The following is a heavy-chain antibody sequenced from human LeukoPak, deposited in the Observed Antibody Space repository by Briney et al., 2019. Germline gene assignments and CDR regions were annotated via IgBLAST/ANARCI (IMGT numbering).Heavy chain of an antibody. CDR1: GFTFGDYA. J-gene: IGHJ4*02. CDR3: TRVGYSGYGFDY. D-gene: IGHD5-12*01. V-gene: IGHV3-49*04. CDR2: IRSKAYGGTT. Sequence: GGSLRLSCTASGFTFGDYAMSWVRQAPGKGLEWVGFIRSKAYGGTTEYAASAKGRFTISRGDSKSIAYLQMNSLKTEDTAVYYCTRVGYSGYGFDYWGQGTLVTVSS.